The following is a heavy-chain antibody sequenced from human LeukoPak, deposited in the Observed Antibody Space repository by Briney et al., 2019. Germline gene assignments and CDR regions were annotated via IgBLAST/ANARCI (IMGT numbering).Heavy chain of an antibody. V-gene: IGHV4-39*07. Sequence: TSETLSLTCTVSGGSISSSSYYWGWIRQPPGKGLEWIGSIYYSGSTYYNPSLKSRVTISIDTSKNQFSLKLSSVTAADTAVYYCAREAYCGGDCYSGFDYWGQGTLVTVSS. J-gene: IGHJ4*02. CDR2: IYYSGST. D-gene: IGHD2-21*02. CDR3: AREAYCGGDCYSGFDY. CDR1: GGSISSSSYY.